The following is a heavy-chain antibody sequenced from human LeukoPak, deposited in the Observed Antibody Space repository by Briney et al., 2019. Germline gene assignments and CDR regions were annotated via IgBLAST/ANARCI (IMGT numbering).Heavy chain of an antibody. CDR3: ASIAARQGYYYMDV. Sequence: PGGSLRLSCAASGFTFSSYGMHWVRQAPGKGPEWVAYIRYDGSSKNYVDSVKGRFTISRDNSKNTLFLQMNSLRAEDTAVYYCASIAARQGYYYMDVWGKGTTVTVSS. D-gene: IGHD6-6*01. V-gene: IGHV3-30*02. J-gene: IGHJ6*03. CDR1: GFTFSSYG. CDR2: IRYDGSSK.